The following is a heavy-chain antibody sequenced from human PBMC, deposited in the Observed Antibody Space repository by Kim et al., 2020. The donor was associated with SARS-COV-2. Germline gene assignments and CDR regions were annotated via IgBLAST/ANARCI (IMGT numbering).Heavy chain of an antibody. J-gene: IGHJ4*02. Sequence: YYNPSLKSRVTISVDRSKNQFSLKLSSVTAADTAVYYCARGLVRERYFDYWGQGTLVTVSS. CDR3: ARGLVRERYFDY. D-gene: IGHD3-9*01. V-gene: IGHV4-30-2*01.